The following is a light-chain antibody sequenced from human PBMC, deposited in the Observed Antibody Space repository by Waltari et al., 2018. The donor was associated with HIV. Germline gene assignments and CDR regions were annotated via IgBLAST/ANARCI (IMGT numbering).Light chain of an antibody. CDR2: DVR. V-gene: IGLV2-14*01. J-gene: IGLJ1*01. CDR3: SSYTSSSTL. Sequence: QSALTQPASVSGSPGQSITISCTGTSSDVGGYTYVSWYQQHPGKAPKLMIYDVRNRPSGVSNRFTGSKSGNTASLTISGLQAEDEADYYCSSYTSSSTLFGTGTKVTVL. CDR1: SSDVGGYTY.